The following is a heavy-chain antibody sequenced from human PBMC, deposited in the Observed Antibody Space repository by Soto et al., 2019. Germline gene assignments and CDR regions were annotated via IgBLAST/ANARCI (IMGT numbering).Heavy chain of an antibody. CDR3: ARDNWNYALNWFDP. V-gene: IGHV6-1*01. Sequence: SQTLSLTCGISVDSVSSISAACNWIRQSPSRGLEWLGRTYYRSKWYNDYAVSVKSRITINPDTSKNQFSLQLNSVTPEDTAVYYCARDNWNYALNWFDPWGQGTLVTVSS. J-gene: IGHJ5*02. CDR2: TYYRSKWYN. D-gene: IGHD1-7*01. CDR1: VDSVSSISAA.